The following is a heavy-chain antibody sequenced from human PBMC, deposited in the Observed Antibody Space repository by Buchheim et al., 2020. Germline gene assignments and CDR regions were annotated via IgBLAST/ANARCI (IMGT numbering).Heavy chain of an antibody. CDR3: ARGKSARTPYYYYGLDV. V-gene: IGHV3-33*01. CDR2: IWYDGSHT. Sequence: QVQLVESGGGVVRPGRSLRLSCAASGFTFSNYGMHWVRQAPYKGLEWVAVIWYDGSHTYYADSVKGRFSISRDNPKNPLYLQMNSLRAEDTAVYYCARGKSARTPYYYYGLDVWGQGTT. J-gene: IGHJ6*02. CDR1: GFTFSNYG.